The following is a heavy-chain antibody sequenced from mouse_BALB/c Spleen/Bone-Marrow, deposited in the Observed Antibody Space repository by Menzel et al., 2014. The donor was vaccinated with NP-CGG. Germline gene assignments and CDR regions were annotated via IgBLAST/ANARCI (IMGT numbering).Heavy chain of an antibody. CDR3: AREIINDYHWYFDV. V-gene: IGHV7-3*02. D-gene: IGHD2-4*01. CDR2: IRNKANGYTT. J-gene: IGHJ1*01. Sequence: EVQGVESGGGLVQPGGSLRLSCATSGFTFTDYYMSWVRQPPGKALEWLGFIRNKANGYTTEYSASVKGRFTISRDNSQSILYLQMNTLRAGDSATYYCAREIINDYHWYFDVWGAGTTVTVSS. CDR1: GFTFTDYY.